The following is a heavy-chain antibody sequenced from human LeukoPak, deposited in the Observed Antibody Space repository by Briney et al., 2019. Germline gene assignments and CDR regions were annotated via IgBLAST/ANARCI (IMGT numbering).Heavy chain of an antibody. CDR3: ARRGSSWLNNFDY. Sequence: SETLSLTCTVSGGSISSSSYYWGWIRQPPGTGLEWIGSIYYSGSTYYNPSLKSRVTISVDTSKNQFSLKLSSVTAADTAVYYCARRGSSWLNNFDYWGQGTLVTVSS. CDR1: GGSISSSSYY. V-gene: IGHV4-39*01. J-gene: IGHJ4*02. D-gene: IGHD6-13*01. CDR2: IYYSGST.